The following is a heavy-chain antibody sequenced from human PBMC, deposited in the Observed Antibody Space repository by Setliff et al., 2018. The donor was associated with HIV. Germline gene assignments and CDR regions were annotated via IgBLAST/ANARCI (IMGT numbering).Heavy chain of an antibody. V-gene: IGHV1-69*13. CDR2: IITIFGTT. D-gene: IGHD4-17*01. CDR1: GYSFTRYD. Sequence: SVKVSCKASGYSFTRYDVTWVRQAPGQGIEWMGRIITIFGTTNYAQKFQGRVTITADESTSTAYMALAGLRSEETAVYYCATGPTMVTSKGFWFFDLWGRGTLVTVSS. J-gene: IGHJ2*01. CDR3: ATGPTMVTSKGFWFFDL.